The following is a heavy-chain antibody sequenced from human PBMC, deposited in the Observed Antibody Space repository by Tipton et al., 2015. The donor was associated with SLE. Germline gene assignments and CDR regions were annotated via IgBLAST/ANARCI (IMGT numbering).Heavy chain of an antibody. CDR1: GASLTSSDFY. J-gene: IGHJ4*02. CDR2: IFDTGTT. D-gene: IGHD6-19*01. V-gene: IGHV4-39*07. CDR3: ARGITVAKPGY. Sequence: TLSLICSVSGASLTSSDFYWVWIRQPPGKGLEWIGTIFDTGTTIYNPSLVTRVTMSINTSKNQFSLKLSSVTAADTAVYYCARGITVAKPGYWGQGTLVTVSS.